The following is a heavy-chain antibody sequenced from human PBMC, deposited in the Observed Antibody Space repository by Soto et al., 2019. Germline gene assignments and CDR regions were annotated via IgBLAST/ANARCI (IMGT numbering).Heavy chain of an antibody. V-gene: IGHV3-30-3*01. CDR1: GFTFSSYA. Sequence: GGSLRLSCAASGFTFSSYAMHWVRQAPGKGLEWVAVISYDGSNKYYADSVKGRFTISRDNSKNTLYLQMNSLRAEDTAVYYCARTPLFLEWLFDYWGQGTLVTVSS. D-gene: IGHD3-3*01. J-gene: IGHJ4*02. CDR3: ARTPLFLEWLFDY. CDR2: ISYDGSNK.